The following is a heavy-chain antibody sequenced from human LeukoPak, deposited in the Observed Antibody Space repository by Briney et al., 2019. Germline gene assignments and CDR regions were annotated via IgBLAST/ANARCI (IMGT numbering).Heavy chain of an antibody. Sequence: GASVKVSCKASGYTFTGYYMHWVRQAPGQGLEWMGWINPNSGGTNYAQKFQGRVTMTRDTSISTAYMELSRLRSDDTAVYYCARDGYYYDSSGYSGDAFDIWGQGTMVTVSS. D-gene: IGHD3-22*01. V-gene: IGHV1-2*02. CDR1: GYTFTGYY. CDR2: INPNSGGT. J-gene: IGHJ3*02. CDR3: ARDGYYYDSSGYSGDAFDI.